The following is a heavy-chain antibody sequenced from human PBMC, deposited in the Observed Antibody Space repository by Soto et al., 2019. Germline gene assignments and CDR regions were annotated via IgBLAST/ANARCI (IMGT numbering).Heavy chain of an antibody. Sequence: QVQLQQWGAGLLKPSETLSLTCAVYGGSFSGYYWSWIRQPPGKGLEWIGEINHSGSTNYNPSLKSRVTIAVDTPKNQFSLKLGSVTAADTAVYYCARGSNILWWYPPIGNWFDPWGQGTLVTVSS. J-gene: IGHJ5*02. CDR2: INHSGST. D-gene: IGHD2-21*01. CDR3: ARGSNILWWYPPIGNWFDP. CDR1: GGSFSGYY. V-gene: IGHV4-34*01.